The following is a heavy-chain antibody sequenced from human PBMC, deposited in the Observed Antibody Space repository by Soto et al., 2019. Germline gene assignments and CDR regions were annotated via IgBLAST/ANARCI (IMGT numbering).Heavy chain of an antibody. CDR2: IYYSGST. D-gene: IGHD3-3*01. Sequence: SETLSLTCTVSGGSISSSSYYWGWIRQPPGKGLEWIGSIYYSGSTYYNPSLKSRVTISVDTSKNQFSLKLSSVTAADTAVYYCARHTREESITIFGVASDYWGQGTLVTVSS. J-gene: IGHJ4*02. CDR3: ARHTREESITIFGVASDY. V-gene: IGHV4-39*01. CDR1: GGSISSSSYY.